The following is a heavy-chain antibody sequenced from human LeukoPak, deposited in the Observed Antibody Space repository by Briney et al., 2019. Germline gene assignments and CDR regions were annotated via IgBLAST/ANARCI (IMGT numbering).Heavy chain of an antibody. CDR1: GFTFSNYA. J-gene: IGHJ4*02. V-gene: IGHV3-23*01. CDR3: ATYSSGWYVLGDY. D-gene: IGHD6-19*01. Sequence: GGSLRLSCAASGFTFSNYAMSWVRQAPGKGLEWVSAISGSGGSTYYADSVKGRFTISRDNSKNTLYLQMNSLRAEDTAVYYCATYSSGWYVLGDYWGQGTLVTVSS. CDR2: ISGSGGST.